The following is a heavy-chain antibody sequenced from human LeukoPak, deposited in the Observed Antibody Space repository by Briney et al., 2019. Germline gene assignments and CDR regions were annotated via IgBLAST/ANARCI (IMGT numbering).Heavy chain of an antibody. V-gene: IGHV3-23*01. D-gene: IGHD3-3*01. Sequence: PGGSLRLSCAASGFTFSSYAMSWVRQAPGKGLEWVSAISGSGGSTYYADSVKGRFTIPRDNSKNTLYLQMNSLRAEDTAVYYCAKGPLEWLLLGAFDIWGQGTMVTVSS. CDR1: GFTFSSYA. CDR2: ISGSGGST. CDR3: AKGPLEWLLLGAFDI. J-gene: IGHJ3*02.